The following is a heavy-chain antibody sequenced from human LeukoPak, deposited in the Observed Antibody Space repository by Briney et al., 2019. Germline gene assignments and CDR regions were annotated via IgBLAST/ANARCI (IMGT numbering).Heavy chain of an antibody. V-gene: IGHV4-59*11. D-gene: IGHD3-22*01. Sequence: PSETLSLTCTVSGGSISSHYWSWIRQPPGKGLEWIGYIYYSGSTNYNPSLNSRVTISVDTSKNQFSLKLSSVTAADTAVYYCARDDSTGYYYGFFQHWGQGTLVTVSS. J-gene: IGHJ1*01. CDR2: IYYSGST. CDR3: ARDDSTGYYYGFFQH. CDR1: GGSISSHY.